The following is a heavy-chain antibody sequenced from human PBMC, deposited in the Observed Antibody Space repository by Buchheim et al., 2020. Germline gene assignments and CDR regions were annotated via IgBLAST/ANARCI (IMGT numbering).Heavy chain of an antibody. CDR2: INPNSGGT. CDR3: ARGSSGWYYYYYGMDV. Sequence: QVQLVQSGAEVQKPGAAVKVSCKASGYTFTDYFIHWVRQAPGQGLEWMGWINPNSGGTNYAQKFQGWVTMTRDTSISTAYMELSRLRSDDTAVYYCARGSSGWYYYYYGMDVWGQGTT. D-gene: IGHD6-19*01. J-gene: IGHJ6*02. V-gene: IGHV1-2*04. CDR1: GYTFTDYF.